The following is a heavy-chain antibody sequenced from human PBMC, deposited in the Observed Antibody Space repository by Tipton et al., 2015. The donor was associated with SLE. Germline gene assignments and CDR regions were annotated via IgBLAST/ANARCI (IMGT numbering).Heavy chain of an antibody. D-gene: IGHD6-6*01. V-gene: IGHV4-34*01. CDR1: GGSFSDYS. CDR2: INHSGST. CDR3: SSSRV. J-gene: IGHJ4*02. Sequence: TLSLTCAVYGGSFSDYSWSWFRQPPGKGLEWIGEINHSGSTNYNPSLKSRVTISVDTSKNQFSLKLSSVTAADTAVYYCSSSRVWGQGTLVTVSS.